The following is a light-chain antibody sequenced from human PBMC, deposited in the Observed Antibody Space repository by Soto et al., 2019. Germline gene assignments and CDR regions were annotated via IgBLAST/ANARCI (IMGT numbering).Light chain of an antibody. CDR2: KDI. J-gene: IGLJ1*01. CDR1: VLPKQY. Sequence: SYELTQPPSVSVSPGQTARITCSGDVLPKQYAYWYQQKPGQAPVLVIYKDIERPSGIPERFSGSSSGTTVTLTISGVQAEDEADYYCQSADSSGTYYVFGTGTKVTVL. CDR3: QSADSSGTYYV. V-gene: IGLV3-25*02.